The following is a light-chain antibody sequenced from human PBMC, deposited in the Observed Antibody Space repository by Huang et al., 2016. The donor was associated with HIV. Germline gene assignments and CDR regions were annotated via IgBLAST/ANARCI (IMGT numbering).Light chain of an antibody. Sequence: EPVMTQSPVNLSVSQGDRASLSCSSSQIVSSHLAWYQQKPGQAPRLLSYAASTRATGVPARLSGSGAGTEFTLTISTLQSEDSAVYYCQQYNDFRSTFGPGTRVEIK. CDR1: QIVSSH. CDR2: AAS. V-gene: IGKV3-15*01. J-gene: IGKJ3*01. CDR3: QQYNDFRST.